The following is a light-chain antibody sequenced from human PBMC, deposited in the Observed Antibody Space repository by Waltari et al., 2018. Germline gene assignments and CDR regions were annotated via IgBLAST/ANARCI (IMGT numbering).Light chain of an antibody. J-gene: IGLJ1*01. CDR3: AAWDDSLKGYV. CDR2: SNH. CDR1: RSNIGINT. Sequence: QSVLTQPPSASGTPGQRVTISCSGSRSNIGINTVNWYQQLPGAAPRLLMYSNHQRPSGLPARFAGSKSGTSASLGISGLQSEDEADYYCAAWDDSLKGYVFGTGTTVTVL. V-gene: IGLV1-44*01.